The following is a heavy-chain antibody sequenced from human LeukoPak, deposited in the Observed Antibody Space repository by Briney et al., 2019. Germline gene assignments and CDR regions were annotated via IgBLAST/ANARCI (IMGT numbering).Heavy chain of an antibody. Sequence: GGSLRLSCAASGFTFSSYGMLWLPHAPGKGLEWVASIRHDERKKYYADTIRPRYPIPRHNSKNTLYLKVNSLRAEDTAVYYCAREAWDLTGRAPVIWGEGTLVTVSS. CDR3: AREAWDLTGRAPVI. CDR2: IRHDERKK. V-gene: IGHV3-30*02. CDR1: GFTFSSYG. D-gene: IGHD1-14*01. J-gene: IGHJ4*02.